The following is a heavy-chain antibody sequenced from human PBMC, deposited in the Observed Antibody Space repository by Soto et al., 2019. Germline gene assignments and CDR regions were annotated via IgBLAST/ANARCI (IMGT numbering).Heavy chain of an antibody. CDR2: IKQDGSEK. V-gene: IGHV3-7*03. Sequence: PGGSLRLSGAASGFTFSSYWMSWVRQAPGRGLEWVANIKQDGSEKYYVDSVKGRFTISRDNAKNSLYLQMNSLRAEDTAVYYCARDTYSSGWYFDYWGQGTLVTVSS. D-gene: IGHD6-19*01. J-gene: IGHJ4*02. CDR1: GFTFSSYW. CDR3: ARDTYSSGWYFDY.